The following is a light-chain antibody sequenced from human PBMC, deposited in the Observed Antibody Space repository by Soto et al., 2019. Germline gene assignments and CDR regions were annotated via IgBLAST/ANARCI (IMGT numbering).Light chain of an antibody. V-gene: IGLV2-14*01. Sequence: QSVLTQPASVSGSPGQSITISCTGTSSDVGGYNYVSWYQQHPGKAPKLMIYEVSNRPSGVSNRFSGSKSGNTASLTLSGLQAEDEADYYCSSSTSSSTWVFGGGTQLTVL. CDR3: SSSTSSSTWV. J-gene: IGLJ3*02. CDR1: SSDVGGYNY. CDR2: EVS.